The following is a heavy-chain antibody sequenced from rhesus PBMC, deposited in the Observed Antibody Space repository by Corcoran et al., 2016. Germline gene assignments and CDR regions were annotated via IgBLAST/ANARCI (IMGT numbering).Heavy chain of an antibody. Sequence: EVQLVQSGAEVKRPGESLKISCNTSGYSFNNYWIRWVRQMSGKGLGWMGAIDPSNSDARYSPSFQGQVTISADKSITTAYLQWSSLKASDTATYYCARGRTLGFDYWGQGVLVTVSS. CDR1: GYSFNNYW. CDR3: ARGRTLGFDY. V-gene: IGHV5-20*02. CDR2: IDPSNSDA. J-gene: IGHJ4*01. D-gene: IGHD2-39*01.